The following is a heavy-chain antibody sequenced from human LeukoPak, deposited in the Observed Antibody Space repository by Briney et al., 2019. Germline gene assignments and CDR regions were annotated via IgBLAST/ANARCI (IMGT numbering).Heavy chain of an antibody. V-gene: IGHV4-59*08. Sequence: SETLSLTCTVSGGSISSYYWSWIRQPPGKGLEWIGYIYYSGSTNYNPSLTSRVTISVDTSKNQFSLKLSSVTAADTAVYYCARGIAAAADYWGQGTLVTVSS. CDR1: GGSISSYY. CDR2: IYYSGST. D-gene: IGHD6-13*01. CDR3: ARGIAAAADY. J-gene: IGHJ4*02.